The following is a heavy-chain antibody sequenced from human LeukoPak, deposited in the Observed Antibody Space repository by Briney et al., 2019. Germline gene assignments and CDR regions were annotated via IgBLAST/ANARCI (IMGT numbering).Heavy chain of an antibody. V-gene: IGHV1-18*01. J-gene: IGHJ5*02. Sequence: GASVKVSCKASGYTFTSYGISWVRQAPGQGLEWMGWISGYNGNTNYAQKFQGRVTMTTDTATTTAYMELRSLRSDDTAVYYCARVKVGATAGFDPWGQGTLVTVSS. CDR2: ISGYNGNT. CDR3: ARVKVGATAGFDP. CDR1: GYTFTSYG. D-gene: IGHD1-26*01.